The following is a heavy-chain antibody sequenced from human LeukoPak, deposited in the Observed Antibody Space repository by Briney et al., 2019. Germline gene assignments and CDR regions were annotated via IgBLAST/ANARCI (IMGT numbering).Heavy chain of an antibody. V-gene: IGHV3-21*01. CDR1: GFTFSSYS. Sequence: GGSPRLSRAASGFTFSSYSMKWVRPGPRKGLGWVSSISSNSSYIYYADSVKGRFTISRDNAKNSLYLQMNSLRAEDTAVYYCARDRPYDILTGYTPNGVDYWGQGTLVTVSS. CDR2: ISSNSSYI. CDR3: ARDRPYDILTGYTPNGVDY. J-gene: IGHJ4*02. D-gene: IGHD3-9*01.